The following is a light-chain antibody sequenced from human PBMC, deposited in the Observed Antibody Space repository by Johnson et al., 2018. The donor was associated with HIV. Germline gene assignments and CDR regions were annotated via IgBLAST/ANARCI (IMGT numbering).Light chain of an antibody. J-gene: IGLJ1*01. CDR1: SSNIGNNY. CDR3: GTWDSSLSAYV. Sequence: HSVLTQPPSVSAAPGQKVTISCSGSSSNIGNNYVSWYQQLPGTAPKLLIYENNKRPSGIPDRFSGSKSGTSATLGITGLQTGDEADYYCGTWDSSLSAYVFGTGTKAPVL. V-gene: IGLV1-51*02. CDR2: ENN.